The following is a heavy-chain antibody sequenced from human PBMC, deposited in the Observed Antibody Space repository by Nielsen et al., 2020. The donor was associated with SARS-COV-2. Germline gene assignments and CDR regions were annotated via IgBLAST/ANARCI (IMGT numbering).Heavy chain of an antibody. V-gene: IGHV3-11*01. CDR1: GFTFSDYY. J-gene: IGHJ6*02. Sequence: GGSLRLSCAASGFTFSDYYMSWIRQAPGKGLEWVSYISSGGSTIYYADSVKGRFTISRDNAKNSLYLQMNSLRAEDTAVYYCAREGITMVRERSYYGMDVWGQGTTVTVSS. D-gene: IGHD3-10*01. CDR2: ISSGGSTI. CDR3: AREGITMVRERSYYGMDV.